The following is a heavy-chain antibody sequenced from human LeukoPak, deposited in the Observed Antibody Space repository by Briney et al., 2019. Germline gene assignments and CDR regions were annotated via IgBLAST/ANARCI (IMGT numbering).Heavy chain of an antibody. V-gene: IGHV4-34*01. J-gene: IGHJ4*02. Sequence: SETLSLTCAVCGGSFSGYYWSWIRQPPGKGLEWIGEINHSGSTNYNPSLKSPVTISVDTSKHQFSLKLTSVTAADTAVYYCARGYSYGYWGYWGQGTPVTVSS. CDR1: GGSFSGYY. D-gene: IGHD5-18*01. CDR3: ARGYSYGYWGY. CDR2: INHSGST.